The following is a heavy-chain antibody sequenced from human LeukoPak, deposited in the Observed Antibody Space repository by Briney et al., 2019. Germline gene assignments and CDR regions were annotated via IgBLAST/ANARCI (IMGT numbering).Heavy chain of an antibody. CDR1: GGSISSHY. CDR3: ARYITIFGVVSNNWFDP. CDR2: IYYSGST. Sequence: PSETLSLTCTVSGGSISSHYWSWIRQPPGKGLEWIGHIYYSGSTNYNPSLKSRVTISVDTSKNQFSLKLSSVTAADTAVYYCARYITIFGVVSNNWFDPWGQGTLVTVSS. J-gene: IGHJ5*02. D-gene: IGHD3-3*01. V-gene: IGHV4-59*11.